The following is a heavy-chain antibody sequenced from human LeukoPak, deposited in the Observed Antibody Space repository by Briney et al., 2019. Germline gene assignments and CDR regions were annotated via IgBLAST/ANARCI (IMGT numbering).Heavy chain of an antibody. CDR3: ARPHLYSSGPFDY. V-gene: IGHV1-3*01. J-gene: IGHJ4*02. CDR1: GYTFTSYA. Sequence: GASVKVSCKASGYTFTSYAMHWVRQAPGQRLEWVGWINAGNGNTKYSQKFQGRVTITRDTSASTAYMELSSLRSEDTAVYYCARPHLYSSGPFDYWGQGTLVTVSS. D-gene: IGHD6-19*01. CDR2: INAGNGNT.